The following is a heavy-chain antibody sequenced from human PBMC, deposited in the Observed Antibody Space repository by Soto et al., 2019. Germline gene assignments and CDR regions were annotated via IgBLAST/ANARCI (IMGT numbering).Heavy chain of an antibody. V-gene: IGHV3-23*01. CDR1: GFTFSNYA. CDR2: ISGSGGST. D-gene: IGHD1-26*01. Sequence: GALILPCAGSGFTFSNYAMSGVRQAPGKGLAWVSAISGSGGSTYYADSVKGRFTISRDNSKNTLYLQMNSLRAEDKALYYCAKVPVGATGRFDYWGQGTLVTVYS. CDR3: AKVPVGATGRFDY. J-gene: IGHJ4*02.